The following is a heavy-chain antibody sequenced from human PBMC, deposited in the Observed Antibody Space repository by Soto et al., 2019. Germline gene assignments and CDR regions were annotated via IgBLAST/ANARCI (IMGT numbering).Heavy chain of an antibody. Sequence: SSETLSLTCAVYGGSFSGYSWTWIRQPPGKGLEWIGEINQNGGTNYNPSLKSRVTISVETSKNQFSLKMNCMTAADTAVYYCASTGYNYGNVDYWGQGTLVTVSS. CDR1: GGSFSGYS. CDR2: INQNGGT. V-gene: IGHV4-34*01. J-gene: IGHJ4*02. D-gene: IGHD5-18*01. CDR3: ASTGYNYGNVDY.